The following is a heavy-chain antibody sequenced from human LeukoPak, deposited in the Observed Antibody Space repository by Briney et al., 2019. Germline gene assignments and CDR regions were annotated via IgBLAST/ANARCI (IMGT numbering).Heavy chain of an antibody. CDR2: VDSSGTT. CDR3: ARTSSGSYYAD. CDR1: GGSISSGSYY. V-gene: IGHV4-61*02. Sequence: SETLSLTCTVSGGSISSGSYYWSWIRQPAGKGLEWIGRVDSSGTTSYNPSLHSRLTISVDTSENQFSLGLSSVTAADTAVYYCARTSSGSYYADWGQGTLVTVSS. J-gene: IGHJ4*02. D-gene: IGHD1-26*01.